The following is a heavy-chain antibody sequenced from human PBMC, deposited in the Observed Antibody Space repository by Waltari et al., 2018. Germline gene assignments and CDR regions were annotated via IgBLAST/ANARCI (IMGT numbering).Heavy chain of an antibody. CDR2: SSHIIGTA. D-gene: IGHD3-10*01. V-gene: IGHV1-69*12. Sequence: QVQLVQSGAEVKKPGSSVKVSCKASGGTFSSYAISWVRQAPGQGLEWMGGSSHIIGTANDEKKFKGRVTSTADESTSTAYMELSSLRSEDTAVYYCARVGEYGSGNCGMDVWGQGTTVTVSS. J-gene: IGHJ6*02. CDR1: GGTFSSYA. CDR3: ARVGEYGSGNCGMDV.